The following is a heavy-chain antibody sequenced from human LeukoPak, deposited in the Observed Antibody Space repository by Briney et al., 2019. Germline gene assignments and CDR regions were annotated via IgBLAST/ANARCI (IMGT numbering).Heavy chain of an antibody. D-gene: IGHD3-22*01. J-gene: IGHJ4*02. CDR2: INHSGST. CDR1: GGSFSGYY. V-gene: IGHV4-34*01. CDR3: ARRLGYYDSSRNFDY. Sequence: SETLSLTCAVYGGSFSGYYWSWIRQPPGKGLEWIGEINHSGSTNYNPSLKSRVTISVDTSKNQFSLKLSSVTAADTAVYYCARRLGYYDSSRNFDYWGQGTLVTVSS.